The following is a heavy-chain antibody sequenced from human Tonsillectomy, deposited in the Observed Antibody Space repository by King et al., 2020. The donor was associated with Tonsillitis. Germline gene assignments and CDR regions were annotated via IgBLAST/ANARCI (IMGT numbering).Heavy chain of an antibody. CDR1: GFTFADST. D-gene: IGHD1-26*01. CDR2: IRNRAYGGTT. CDR3: ARPIGSYWEAYNY. Sequence: VQLVESGGGLVQPGRSLSLSCTASGFTFADSTLSWVRQAPGKGLEWVAFIRNRAYGGTTQYAASVKGRFTISRDDSKGIAYLQLNSLKREDTGVDDCARPIGSYWEAYNYWGQGTLVTVSS. V-gene: IGHV3-49*04. J-gene: IGHJ4*02.